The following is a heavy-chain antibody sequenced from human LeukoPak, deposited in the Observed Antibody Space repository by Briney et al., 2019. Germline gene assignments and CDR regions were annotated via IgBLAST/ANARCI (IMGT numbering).Heavy chain of an antibody. J-gene: IGHJ5*02. D-gene: IGHD4-11*01. CDR2: IYTSGST. CDR3: ARIIDYTGWFDP. V-gene: IGHV4-4*07. Sequence: SETLSLTCTVSGGSISSYYWSWIRQPAEQGLEWIGRIYTSGSTNYNPSLKSRVTMSVDTSKNQFSLKLSSVTAADTAVYYCARIIDYTGWFDPWGQGTLVTVSS. CDR1: GGSISSYY.